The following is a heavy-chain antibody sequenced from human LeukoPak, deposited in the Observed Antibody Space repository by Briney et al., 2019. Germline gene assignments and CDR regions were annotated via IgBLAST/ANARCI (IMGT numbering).Heavy chain of an antibody. CDR2: ISSTSIYT. Sequence: PGGSLRLSCAASGFTFSDYYMSWIRQAPGKGLEWVSDISSTSIYTNYADSVRGRFTISRDNAKNSLYLQMNSLRAEDTALYYCARDPRRDGYNGYYFDYWGQGTLVTVSS. CDR3: ARDPRRDGYNGYYFDY. CDR1: GFTFSDYY. V-gene: IGHV3-11*05. D-gene: IGHD5-24*01. J-gene: IGHJ4*02.